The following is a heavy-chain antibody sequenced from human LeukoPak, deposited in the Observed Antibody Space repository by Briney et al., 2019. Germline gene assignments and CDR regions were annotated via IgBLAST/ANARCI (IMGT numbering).Heavy chain of an antibody. D-gene: IGHD5-24*01. V-gene: IGHV1-69*05. CDR1: GGTFSSYA. Sequence: SVKVSCKASGGTFSSYAISWVRQAPGQGLEWMGGIIPIFGTANYAQKFQGRVTITTDESTSTAYMELSSLRSEDTAVYYCALGGVATTNPDDFDIWGQGTMVTVSS. J-gene: IGHJ3*02. CDR3: ALGGVATTNPDDFDI. CDR2: IIPIFGTA.